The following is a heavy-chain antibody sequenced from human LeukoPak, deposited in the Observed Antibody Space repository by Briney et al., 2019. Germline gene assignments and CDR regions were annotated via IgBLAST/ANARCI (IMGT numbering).Heavy chain of an antibody. D-gene: IGHD6-19*01. CDR2: TYYRSKWYN. V-gene: IGHV6-1*01. Sequence: SQTLSLTCAISGDSVSSNSSSWNWIRQSPLRGLEWLGRTYYRSKWYNDYAVSVKSRITINPDTSKNQFSLQLNSVTPEDTAVYYCARGTPSSSGWLYYGMDVWGQGTTVTVSS. J-gene: IGHJ6*02. CDR1: GDSVSSNSSS. CDR3: ARGTPSSSGWLYYGMDV.